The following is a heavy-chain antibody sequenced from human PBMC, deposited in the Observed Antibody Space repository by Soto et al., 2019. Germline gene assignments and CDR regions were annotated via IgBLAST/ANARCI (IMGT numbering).Heavy chain of an antibody. Sequence: VQLPQWGAGLLKPSETLSLTCSVYGGSFRGYYWSWIRQPPGKRLEWLGEINHSGSINYNPSLKSRVTISVDTSKNQFSLKLSSVTAADTAVYYCARLYISGWYYFDYWGQGTLVTVSS. CDR2: INHSGSI. J-gene: IGHJ4*02. V-gene: IGHV4-34*01. CDR3: ARLYISGWYYFDY. CDR1: GGSFRGYY. D-gene: IGHD6-19*01.